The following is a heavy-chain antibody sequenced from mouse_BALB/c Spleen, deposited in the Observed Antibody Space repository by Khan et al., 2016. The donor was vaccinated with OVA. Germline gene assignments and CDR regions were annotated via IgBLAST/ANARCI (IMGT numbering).Heavy chain of an antibody. V-gene: IGHV1S132*01. Sequence: QVQLQQSGAELAKPGASVKLSCRTSGYTFTNYWIQWVKQRPGQGLGWIGEIFPGTGTTYYNENFKDKATLTIDTSSRTVYMHLSSLTSEDAAVYFCARGYFGDYDFAYWGQGTLVTVSA. CDR2: IFPGTGTT. CDR1: GYTFTNYW. D-gene: IGHD2-13*01. CDR3: ARGYFGDYDFAY. J-gene: IGHJ3*01.